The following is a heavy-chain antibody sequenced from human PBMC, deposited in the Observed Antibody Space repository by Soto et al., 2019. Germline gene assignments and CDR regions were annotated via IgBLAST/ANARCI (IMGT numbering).Heavy chain of an antibody. CDR1: GYTFRNYG. D-gene: IGHD3-10*01. J-gene: IGHJ2*01. CDR3: ASDYGSSNWFYWYFYL. CDR2: ISTANGDT. V-gene: IGHV1-18*01. Sequence: QVQLVQSGDELKKPGASVNVSCKASGYTFRNYGINWLRQAPGQGSEWMGWISTANGDTKYAQKLQDRITMTTDTSTSTVYMELRSLRSDDTAVYYCASDYGSSNWFYWYFYLWGRGTLVTVSS.